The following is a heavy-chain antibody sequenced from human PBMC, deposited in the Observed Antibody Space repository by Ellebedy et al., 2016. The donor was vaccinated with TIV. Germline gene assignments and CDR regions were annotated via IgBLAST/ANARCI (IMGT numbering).Heavy chain of an antibody. V-gene: IGHV4-31*01. Sequence: SETLSLTCTVSGGSISSGGYYWSWIRQHPGKGLEWIGYIFSSGSTFYSPSLKSLVTISRDTSKNLFSLNLSSVTAADTAVYYCARRTPSAGYFDYWGQGILVTVSA. J-gene: IGHJ4*02. CDR3: ARRTPSAGYFDY. CDR1: GGSISSGGYY. D-gene: IGHD2-15*01. CDR2: IFSSGST.